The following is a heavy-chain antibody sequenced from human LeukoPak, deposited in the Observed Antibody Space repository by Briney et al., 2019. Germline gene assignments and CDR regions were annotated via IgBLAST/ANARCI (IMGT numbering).Heavy chain of an antibody. D-gene: IGHD1-26*01. CDR3: ARPLRWELLVPDAFDI. CDR2: IYYSGST. Sequence: SETLSLTCTVSGGSISSSSYYWGWIRQPPGKGLEWIGSIYYSGSTYYNPSLKSRVTISVDTSKNQFSLKLSSVTAADTAVYYCARPLRWELLVPDAFDIWGQGTMVTVSS. CDR1: GGSISSSSYY. V-gene: IGHV4-39*07. J-gene: IGHJ3*02.